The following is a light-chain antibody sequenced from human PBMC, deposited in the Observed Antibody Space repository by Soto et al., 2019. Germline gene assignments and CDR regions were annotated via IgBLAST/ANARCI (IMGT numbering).Light chain of an antibody. Sequence: DIQMTQSPSTLSASVGDRVTITCRASQSISHFLAWYQQKPGEVPKLLIHDASNLESGVPSRFSGSGSGTDFTLTISGLQPDDFTTYYCQQYSSYSRAFGQGTKVDIK. CDR3: QQYSSYSRA. J-gene: IGKJ1*01. CDR2: DAS. CDR1: QSISHF. V-gene: IGKV1-5*01.